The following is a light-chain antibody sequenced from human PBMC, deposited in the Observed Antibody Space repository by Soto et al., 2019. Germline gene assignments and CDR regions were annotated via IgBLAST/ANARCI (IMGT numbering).Light chain of an antibody. J-gene: IGLJ2*01. CDR3: AAWDDSLKVVV. CDR2: SND. CDR1: RPNIGSNT. V-gene: IGLV1-44*01. Sequence: QSVLTQPPSASGTPGQRGTMSCSGSRPNIGSNTVNWYQQLPGTAPKVLIYSNDQRPSGVPDRFSGSKSGTSASLGISGLQSEDEDYYYCAAWDDSLKVVVFGGGTKLTV.